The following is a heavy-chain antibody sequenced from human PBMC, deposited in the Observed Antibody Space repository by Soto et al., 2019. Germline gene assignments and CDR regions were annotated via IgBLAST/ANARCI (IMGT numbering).Heavy chain of an antibody. J-gene: IGHJ4*02. CDR1: GFTFSSYG. CDR3: AREFWSGPFDY. V-gene: IGHV3-33*01. D-gene: IGHD3-3*01. Sequence: QVQLVESGGGVVQPGRSLRLSCAASGFTFSSYGMHWVRKAPGKGLEWVAVIWYDGSNKYNADSVKGRFTISRDNSKNTLYLQMNSLRAEDTAVYYCAREFWSGPFDYWGQGTLVTVSS. CDR2: IWYDGSNK.